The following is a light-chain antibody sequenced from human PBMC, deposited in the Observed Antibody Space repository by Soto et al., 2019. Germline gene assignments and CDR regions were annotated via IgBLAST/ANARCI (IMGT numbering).Light chain of an antibody. J-gene: IGKJ4*01. CDR1: QSVSSY. Sequence: EIVLTQSPATLSLSPGERTALSCRASQSVSSYLAWYQQKPGQAPRLLIYDASNRAPGIPARFSGSGSGTDFTLTISSLEPEDFAVYYCHQRSNWPLTFGGGNKVEIK. CDR3: HQRSNWPLT. V-gene: IGKV3-11*01. CDR2: DAS.